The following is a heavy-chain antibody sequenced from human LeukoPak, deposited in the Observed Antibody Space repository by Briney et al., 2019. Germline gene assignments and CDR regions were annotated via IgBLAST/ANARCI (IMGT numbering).Heavy chain of an antibody. J-gene: IGHJ6*02. CDR3: ARGPIQLWLHNGMDV. CDR2: IRSIGYGETT. CDR1: GFTFGDHA. D-gene: IGHD1-1*01. V-gene: IGHV3-49*04. Sequence: PGGSLRLSCITSGFTFGDHAMTWVRQAPGKRLEWVGFIRSIGYGETTEYAPSVKGRFTISRDNSNSIAYLQMNSLNTEDTGIYYCARGPIQLWLHNGMDVWGPGTTVIVSS.